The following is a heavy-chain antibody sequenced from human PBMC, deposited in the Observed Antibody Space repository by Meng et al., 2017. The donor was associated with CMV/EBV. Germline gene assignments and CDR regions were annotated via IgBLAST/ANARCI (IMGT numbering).Heavy chain of an antibody. Sequence: LPLRESGPGLGTPSETLPLTRTLSGGSISSSSYYLGWIRQPPGKGLAWIGSIYYSGSTYYNPSLKSRVTISVDTSKNQFSLKLSSVTAADTAVYYCASLGAYSSGPFDYWGQGTLVTVSS. V-gene: IGHV4-39*07. J-gene: IGHJ4*02. CDR1: GGSISSSSYY. D-gene: IGHD3-22*01. CDR2: IYYSGST. CDR3: ASLGAYSSGPFDY.